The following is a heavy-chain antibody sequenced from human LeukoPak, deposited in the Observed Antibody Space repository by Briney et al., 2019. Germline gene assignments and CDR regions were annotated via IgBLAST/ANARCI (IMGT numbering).Heavy chain of an antibody. V-gene: IGHV4-59*01. Sequence: PSETPSLTCTVSGGSISSYYWSWIRQPPGKGLEWIGNIHYSGSTKYYPSLKSRVTILVDTSRNQLSLRMSSVTAADTAVYYCARPYRSGWSGSFDYWGQGTLVTVSS. CDR2: IHYSGST. CDR1: GGSISSYY. CDR3: ARPYRSGWSGSFDY. D-gene: IGHD6-19*01. J-gene: IGHJ4*02.